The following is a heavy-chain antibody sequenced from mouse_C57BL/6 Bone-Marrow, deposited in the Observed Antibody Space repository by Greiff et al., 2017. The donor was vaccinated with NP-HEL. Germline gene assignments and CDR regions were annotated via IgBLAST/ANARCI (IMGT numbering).Heavy chain of an antibody. V-gene: IGHV14-3*01. CDR3: ARGYYGSRYYYAMDY. Sequence: VQLKQSVAELVRPGASVKLSCTASGFNIKNTYMHWVKQRPEQGLEWIGRIDPANGNTKYAPKFQGKAPLTSATSSNTAYLQLSSLTSEDTAIYYCARGYYGSRYYYAMDYWGQGTSVTVSS. J-gene: IGHJ4*01. CDR2: IDPANGNT. D-gene: IGHD1-1*01. CDR1: GFNIKNTY.